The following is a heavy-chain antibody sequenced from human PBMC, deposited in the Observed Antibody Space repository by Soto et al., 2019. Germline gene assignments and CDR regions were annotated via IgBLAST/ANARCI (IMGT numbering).Heavy chain of an antibody. Sequence: ASVKVSCKVSGYTLTELSMHWVRQAPGKGLEWMGGFDPEDGGTIYAQKFQGRVTMTEDTSTGTAYMELSSLRSEDTAVYYCATAGYCTNGVCYNFDYWGQGTLVTVSS. V-gene: IGHV1-24*01. CDR1: GYTLTELS. J-gene: IGHJ4*02. CDR2: FDPEDGGT. CDR3: ATAGYCTNGVCYNFDY. D-gene: IGHD2-8*01.